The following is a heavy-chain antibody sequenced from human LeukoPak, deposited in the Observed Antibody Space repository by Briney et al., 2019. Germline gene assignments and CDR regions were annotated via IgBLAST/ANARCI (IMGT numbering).Heavy chain of an antibody. CDR3: ASGIDYYDSGLQH. Sequence: SETLSLTCTVSGGSISSYYWSWIRQPPGKGLEWIGYIYYSGSTNYNPSPKSRVTISVDTSKNQFSLKLSSVTAADTAVYYCASGIDYYDSGLQHWGQGTLVTVSS. CDR2: IYYSGST. V-gene: IGHV4-59*08. D-gene: IGHD3-22*01. CDR1: GGSISSYY. J-gene: IGHJ1*01.